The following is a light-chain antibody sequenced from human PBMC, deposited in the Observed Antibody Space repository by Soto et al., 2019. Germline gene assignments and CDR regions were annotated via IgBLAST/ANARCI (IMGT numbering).Light chain of an antibody. CDR1: QSISSW. CDR2: KAS. J-gene: IGKJ2*02. CDR3: QQYNSSPCT. Sequence: DIQMTQSPSTLSASVGDRVTITCRASQSISSWLAWYQQKPGKAPKLLIYKASSLESGVPSRFSGSGSGTEFPLTISSLQPDDFANYYCQQYNSSPCTFGQGTKLEIK. V-gene: IGKV1-5*03.